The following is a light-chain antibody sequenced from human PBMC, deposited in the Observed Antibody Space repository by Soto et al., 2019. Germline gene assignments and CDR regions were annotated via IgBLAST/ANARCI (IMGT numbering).Light chain of an antibody. CDR2: DVS. CDR1: NSDVGAYNY. J-gene: IGLJ1*01. Sequence: QSVLTQPASVSGSPGLSITISCAGTNSDVGAYNYVSWYQQRPGRAPELLIFDVSDRPSGVSNRFSGSKSGNTASLTISGLQAEDEADYYCSSFTSSNTLVFGTGTKLTVL. V-gene: IGLV2-14*01. CDR3: SSFTSSNTLV.